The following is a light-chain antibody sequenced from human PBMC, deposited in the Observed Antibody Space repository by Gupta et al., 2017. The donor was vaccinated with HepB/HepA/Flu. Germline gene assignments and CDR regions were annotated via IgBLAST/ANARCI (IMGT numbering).Light chain of an antibody. CDR2: ENN. V-gene: IGLV1-51*02. Sequence: QSVLTQPPSVSAAPGQKVTISCSGSSSNIGNNYVSWYQQLPGTAPKLLIYENNKRPSGIPDRFACSQSGTSATLGITGLQTGDEAEDDCGAWASCLRALVFGGGTKLTVL. CDR1: SSNIGNNY. J-gene: IGLJ2*01. CDR3: GAWASCLRALV.